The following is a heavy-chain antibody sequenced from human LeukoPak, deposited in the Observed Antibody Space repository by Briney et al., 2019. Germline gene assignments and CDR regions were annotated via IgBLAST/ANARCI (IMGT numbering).Heavy chain of an antibody. CDR3: ARLISSSGNFDY. D-gene: IGHD6-6*01. Sequence: PSETLSLTCTVSGGSISSSAYYWGWIRQPPGKGLEWIGSIYYSGTTYYNPSLKSRVTISVDTSKNHFPLKLSSVTAADTAVYYCARLISSSGNFDYWGQGTLVTVSS. CDR1: GGSISSSAYY. CDR2: IYYSGTT. J-gene: IGHJ4*02. V-gene: IGHV4-39*02.